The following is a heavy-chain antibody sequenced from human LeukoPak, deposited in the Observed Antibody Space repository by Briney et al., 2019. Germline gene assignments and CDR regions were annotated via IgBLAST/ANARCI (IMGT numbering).Heavy chain of an antibody. J-gene: IGHJ4*02. Sequence: GGSLRLSCAASSGFTFSTYGMNWVRQAPGKRLEWVSMISFDGSTKDYADSVKGRFTISRDNSKNTLDLQMTSLRTEDTAVYYCARGVVTAYAAFDSWGQGTLVTVSS. CDR2: ISFDGSTK. CDR1: GFTFSTYG. D-gene: IGHD2-21*02. CDR3: ARGVVTAYAAFDS. V-gene: IGHV3-30*03.